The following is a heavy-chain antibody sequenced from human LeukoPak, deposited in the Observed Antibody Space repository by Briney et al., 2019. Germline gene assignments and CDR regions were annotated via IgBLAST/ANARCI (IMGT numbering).Heavy chain of an antibody. D-gene: IGHD3-3*01. CDR3: ARGVTYYDFWSGYPYYYYMDV. Sequence: SETLSLTCAVYGGSFSGYYWSWLRQPPGKGLEWIGEINHSGSTNYNPSLKSRVTISVDTSKNQFSLKLSSVTAADTAVYYCARGVTYYDFWSGYPYYYYMDVWGKGTTVTVSS. J-gene: IGHJ6*03. V-gene: IGHV4-34*01. CDR1: GGSFSGYY. CDR2: INHSGST.